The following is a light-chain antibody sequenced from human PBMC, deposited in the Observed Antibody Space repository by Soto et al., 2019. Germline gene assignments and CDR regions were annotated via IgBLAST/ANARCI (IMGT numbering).Light chain of an antibody. CDR2: EVN. CDR3: CSYTSGDTPYV. CDR1: SSDVGAYNR. V-gene: IGLV2-14*01. J-gene: IGLJ1*01. Sequence: QSVLTQPASVSGSPGQSITISCTGTSSDVGAYNRVSWYQQHSGKAPKLMIYEVNNRPSGISDRFSGSKSGNTASLTISSLRPEDEADYYCCSYTSGDTPYVFGLGTKLTVL.